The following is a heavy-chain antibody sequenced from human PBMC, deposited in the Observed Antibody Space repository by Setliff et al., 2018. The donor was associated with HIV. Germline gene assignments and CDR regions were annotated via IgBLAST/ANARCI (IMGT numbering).Heavy chain of an antibody. CDR1: GVSISSGGYY. D-gene: IGHD3-22*01. CDR3: ASRITMIAKAYWYFDL. CDR2: ISYSGST. J-gene: IGHJ2*01. Sequence: PSETLSLTCTVSGVSISSGGYYWSWIRQHPGKGLEWIGYISYSGSTYYNPSLKSRVTISVDTSKNQFSLKLSSVTAADTAVYYCASRITMIAKAYWYFDLWGRGTLVTVSS. V-gene: IGHV4-31*03.